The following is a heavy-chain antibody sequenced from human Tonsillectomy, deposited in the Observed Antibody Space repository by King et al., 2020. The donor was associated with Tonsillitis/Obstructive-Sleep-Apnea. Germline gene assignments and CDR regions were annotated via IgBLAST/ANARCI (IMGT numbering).Heavy chain of an antibody. Sequence: QLQESGPGLVKPSQTLSLTCTVSGGSISSGSYYWSWIRQHPGKGLEWIGYIYYSGSTYYNPSLKSRVTISVDTSKNQFSLKLNSVTAADTAVYYCACVPADTLVVPAEHAYYLIDVWGQGTTVTVSS. V-gene: IGHV4-31*03. CDR2: IYYSGST. J-gene: IGHJ6*02. CDR3: ACVPADTLVVPAEHAYYLIDV. D-gene: IGHD2-2*01. CDR1: GGSISSGSYY.